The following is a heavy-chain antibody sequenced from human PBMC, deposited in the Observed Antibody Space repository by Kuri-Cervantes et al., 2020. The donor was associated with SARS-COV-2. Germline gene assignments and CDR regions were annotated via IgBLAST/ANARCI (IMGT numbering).Heavy chain of an antibody. CDR1: GFTFSSYA. D-gene: IGHD6-6*01. CDR3: ARDQGLYSSSSHPEGYYYGMDV. V-gene: IGHV3-30-3*01. J-gene: IGHJ6*02. CDR2: ISYDGGNK. Sequence: GESLKISCAASGFTFSSYAMHWVRQAPGKGLEWVAVISYDGGNKHYADSVKGRFTISRDNSKNTLYLQMNSLRAEDTAVYYCARDQGLYSSSSHPEGYYYGMDVWGQGTTVTVSS.